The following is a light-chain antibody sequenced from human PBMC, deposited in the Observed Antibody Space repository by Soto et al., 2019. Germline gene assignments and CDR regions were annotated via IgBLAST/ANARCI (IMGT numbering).Light chain of an antibody. V-gene: IGKV1-27*01. CDR1: QDIINH. CDR3: QNYHLALGT. Sequence: DIQMTQSPSSLSASVGDTVTITCRASQDIINHLAWYQQRPGKAPNLLIYGASTLHSGVPSRFRGSGSGTYFTLTISSLQPEDVATYYCQNYHLALGTFGQGTRLEIK. J-gene: IGKJ5*01. CDR2: GAS.